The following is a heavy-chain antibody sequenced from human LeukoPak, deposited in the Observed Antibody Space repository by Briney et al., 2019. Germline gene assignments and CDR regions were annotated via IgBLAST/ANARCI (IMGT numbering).Heavy chain of an antibody. CDR3: ITVAMIVVVITFDI. V-gene: IGHV3-15*01. J-gene: IGHJ3*02. D-gene: IGHD3-22*01. Sequence: GGSLRRSCAASGFTFSNAWMSWVRQAPGKGLEWVGRIKSKTDGGTTDYAAPVKGRFTISRDDSKNTLYLQMNSLKTEDTAVYYCITVAMIVVVITFDIWGQGTMVTVSS. CDR2: IKSKTDGGTT. CDR1: GFTFSNAW.